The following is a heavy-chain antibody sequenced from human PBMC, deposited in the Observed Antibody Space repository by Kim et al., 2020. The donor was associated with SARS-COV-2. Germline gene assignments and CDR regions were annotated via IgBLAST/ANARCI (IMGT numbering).Heavy chain of an antibody. D-gene: IGHD3-10*01. J-gene: IGHJ6*02. CDR2: TYYRSKWYN. V-gene: IGHV6-1*01. CDR3: ARDRSTMVRGVNLYYYDMDV. Sequence: SQTLSLTCVISGDSVSSNSAAWNWIRQSPSRGLEWLGRTYYRSKWYNEYAVSVKSRITINPDTSKNQFSLHLNSVTPEDTAVYYCARDRSTMVRGVNLYYYDMDVWGQGTTVTVSS. CDR1: GDSVSSNSAA.